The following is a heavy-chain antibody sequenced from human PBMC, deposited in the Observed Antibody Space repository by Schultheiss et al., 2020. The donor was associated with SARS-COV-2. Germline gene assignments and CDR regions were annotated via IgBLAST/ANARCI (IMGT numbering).Heavy chain of an antibody. CDR2: IHYDGSNK. V-gene: IGHV3-30*02. Sequence: GESLKISCAASGFTFSSYVMHWVRQAPGKGLEWVAFIHYDGSNKYYADSVKGRFTISRDNSKNTLYLQMNSLRTEDTAIYYCVKEGSGSAALFDIWGQGTMVTVSS. CDR3: VKEGSGSAALFDI. D-gene: IGHD1-26*01. J-gene: IGHJ3*02. CDR1: GFTFSSYV.